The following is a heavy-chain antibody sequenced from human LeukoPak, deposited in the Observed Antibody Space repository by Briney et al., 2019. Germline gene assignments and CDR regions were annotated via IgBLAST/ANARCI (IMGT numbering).Heavy chain of an antibody. CDR2: ISAYNGNT. J-gene: IGHJ4*02. V-gene: IGHV1-18*01. CDR1: GYTFTSYG. CDR3: ARDFYDSSGYYVPEVPLSDY. D-gene: IGHD3-22*01. Sequence: AASVKVSCKASGYTFTSYGISWVRQAPGQGLEWMGWISAYNGNTNYAQKLQGRVTMTTDTSTSTANMELRSLRCDDTAVYYCARDFYDSSGYYVPEVPLSDYWGQGTLVTVSS.